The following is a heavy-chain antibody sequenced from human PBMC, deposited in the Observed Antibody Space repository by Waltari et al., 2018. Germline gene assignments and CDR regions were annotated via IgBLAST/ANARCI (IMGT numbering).Heavy chain of an antibody. CDR2: ISPYNGNT. CDR1: GYNFLKYG. V-gene: IGHV1-18*01. D-gene: IGHD5-18*01. Sequence: QIHLVQSGREVKKPGASVKVSCKPSGYNFLKYGITWVRQAPGQGLEWVGWISPYNGNTNYAQKLQGRLTLTTDTSATTVYMELRSLTTDDTAMYYCARDESIQIPLDHWGQGTLVIVSA. CDR3: ARDESIQIPLDH. J-gene: IGHJ4*02.